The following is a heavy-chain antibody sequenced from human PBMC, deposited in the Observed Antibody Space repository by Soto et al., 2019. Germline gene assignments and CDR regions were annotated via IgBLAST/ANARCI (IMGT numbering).Heavy chain of an antibody. D-gene: IGHD6-13*01. CDR1: GFTFDDYA. CDR3: AKDRGSSSWDPIFDF. J-gene: IGHJ4*02. Sequence: EMELVESGGGFIEPGRSLRLSCAASGFTFDDYAIHWVRRAPGKGLEWVSGISWDSAVIDYAVSVKGRFTISRDNARNSLYLHMNNLSHEDTDLYFCAKDRGSSSWDPIFDFWGRGTLVTVSS. V-gene: IGHV3-9*01. CDR2: ISWDSAVI.